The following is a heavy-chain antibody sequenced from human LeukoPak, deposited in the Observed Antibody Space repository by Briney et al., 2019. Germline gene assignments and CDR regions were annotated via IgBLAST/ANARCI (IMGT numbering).Heavy chain of an antibody. CDR1: GFTFDDYA. D-gene: IGHD6-19*01. CDR2: ISWNSGSI. CDR3: AKDAGYSSGWHFDY. Sequence: GGSLRLSCAASGFTFDDYAMHWVRQAPGKGLEWVSGISWNSGSIGYADSVKGRFTISRDNAKNSLYLQMNSLRAEDTALYYCAKDAGYSSGWHFDYWGQGTLVTVSS. V-gene: IGHV3-9*01. J-gene: IGHJ4*02.